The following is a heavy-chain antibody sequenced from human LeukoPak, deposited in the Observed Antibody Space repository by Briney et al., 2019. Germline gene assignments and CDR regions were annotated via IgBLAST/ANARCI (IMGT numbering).Heavy chain of an antibody. CDR2: ISWNSGSI. CDR3: AKDRTPTSSGWYDY. D-gene: IGHD6-19*01. Sequence: HPGRSLRLSCAASGFTFDDYAMHWVRHAPGKGLEWVSGISWNSGSIGYADSVKGRFTISRDNAKTSLYLQMNSLRAEDMALYYCAKDRTPTSSGWYDYWGQGTLVTVSS. J-gene: IGHJ4*02. CDR1: GFTFDDYA. V-gene: IGHV3-9*03.